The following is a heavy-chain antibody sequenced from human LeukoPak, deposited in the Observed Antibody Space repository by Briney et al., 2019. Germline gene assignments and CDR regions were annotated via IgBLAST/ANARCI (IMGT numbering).Heavy chain of an antibody. CDR3: AKRSDYGVNSNYFDY. Sequence: GGSLRLSCAASGFTFSNYWMSWVRQAPGKGLEWVANINQDGGEKYYVDSVKGRFTISRDNAKISLYLQMNSLRAEDTAVYYCAKRSDYGVNSNYFDYWGQGTLVTVSS. CDR2: INQDGGEK. V-gene: IGHV3-7*05. CDR1: GFTFSNYW. D-gene: IGHD4-23*01. J-gene: IGHJ4*02.